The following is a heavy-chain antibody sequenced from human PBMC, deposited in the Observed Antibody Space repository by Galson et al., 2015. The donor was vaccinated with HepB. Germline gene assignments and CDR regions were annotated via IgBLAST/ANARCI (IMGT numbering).Heavy chain of an antibody. CDR1: GFTFGDHA. CDR3: TRASGGYDFVIDY. J-gene: IGHJ4*02. D-gene: IGHD5-12*01. V-gene: IGHV3-49*03. CDR2: IRTKAHGGET. Sequence: SLRLSCAVSGFTFGDHAMSWFRQAPGKGLEWVGFIRTKAHGGETQYAASVQGRFFISVDDSETIAYLQMNSLKGEDTAIYYCTRASGGYDFVIDYWGRGTLVTVSS.